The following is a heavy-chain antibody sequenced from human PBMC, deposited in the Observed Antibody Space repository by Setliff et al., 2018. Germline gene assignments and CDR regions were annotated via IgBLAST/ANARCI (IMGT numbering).Heavy chain of an antibody. V-gene: IGHV7-4-1*02. CDR2: INTNTGFP. CDR1: GGTFSSYV. Sequence: ASVKVSCKASGGTFSSYVINWVRQAPRQGLEWMGWINTNTGFPTYAQGFTGRFVFSLDTAVSTAYLQISSGKAGDTAVYYCARGYCSGGSCADFDYWGQGTLVTVSS. J-gene: IGHJ4*02. D-gene: IGHD2-15*01. CDR3: ARGYCSGGSCADFDY.